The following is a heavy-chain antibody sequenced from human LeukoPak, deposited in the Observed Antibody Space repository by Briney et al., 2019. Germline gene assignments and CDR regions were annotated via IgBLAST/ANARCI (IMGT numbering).Heavy chain of an antibody. CDR2: IYPGDSDT. V-gene: IGHV5-51*01. CDR3: ARHRSWFGESTYYYYGMDV. CDR1: GYSFTSYW. D-gene: IGHD3-10*01. Sequence: GESLKISCKGSGYSFTSYWIGWVRQMPGKGLEWMGIIYPGDSDTRYSPSFQGQVTISADKSISTAYLQWSSLKASDTAMYYCARHRSWFGESTYYYYGMDVWGQGTTVTVSS. J-gene: IGHJ6*02.